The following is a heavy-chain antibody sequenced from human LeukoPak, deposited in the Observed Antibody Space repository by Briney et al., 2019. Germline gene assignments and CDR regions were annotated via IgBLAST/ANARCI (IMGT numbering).Heavy chain of an antibody. D-gene: IGHD3-3*01. J-gene: IGHJ5*02. CDR3: ARAGGFLEWLLESCFDP. Sequence: PSETLSLTCAVYGGSFSGYYWSWIRQPPGKGLEWIGEINHSGSTYYNPSLKSRVTISVDTSKNQFSLKLSSVTAADTAVYYCARAGGFLEWLLESCFDPWGKGTLVTVSS. CDR2: INHSGST. V-gene: IGHV4-34*01. CDR1: GGSFSGYY.